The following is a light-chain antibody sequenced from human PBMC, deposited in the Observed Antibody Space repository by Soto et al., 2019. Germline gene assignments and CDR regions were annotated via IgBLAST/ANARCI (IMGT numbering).Light chain of an antibody. CDR3: SSYTTSSTRV. V-gene: IGLV2-14*01. CDR2: EVS. CDR1: SSDVGGYNY. J-gene: IGLJ2*01. Sequence: QSALTQSASVSGSPGQSITISCTGTSSDVGGYNYVSWYQQLPGKAPKLMIYEVSNRPSGVSNRFSGSKFGNTASLTISGLQAEDEADYYCSSYTTSSTRVFGGGTQLTVL.